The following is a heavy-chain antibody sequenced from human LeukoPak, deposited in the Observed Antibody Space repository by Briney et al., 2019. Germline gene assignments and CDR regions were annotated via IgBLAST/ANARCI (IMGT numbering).Heavy chain of an antibody. D-gene: IGHD3-22*01. CDR3: ARDLLVGGVGSITMIVVVITIHF. J-gene: IGHJ4*02. CDR1: GGSVSSSYW. V-gene: IGHV4-4*02. CDR2: VYHSGST. Sequence: SGTLSLTCAVSGGSVSSSYWWSWVRQPPGKGLEWIGEVYHSGSTNYNPSLKSRVTISVDTSKNQFSLKLSSVTAADTAVYYCARDLLVGGVGSITMIVVVITIHFWGQGTLVTVSS.